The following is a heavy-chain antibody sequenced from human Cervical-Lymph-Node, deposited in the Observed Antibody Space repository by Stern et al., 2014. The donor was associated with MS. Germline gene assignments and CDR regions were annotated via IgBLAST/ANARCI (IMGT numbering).Heavy chain of an antibody. J-gene: IGHJ6*02. CDR1: GGSFSGYY. CDR2: INHSGST. CDR3: ARHLPYYDFWSGYYSSMDV. D-gene: IGHD3-3*01. V-gene: IGHV4-34*01. Sequence: QVKLQQWGAGLLKPSETLSLTCAVYGGSFSGYYWSWIRQPQGKGLEWIGEINHSGSTNYNPSLTSRVTISVDTSKNQFSLKLSSGTAADTAVYYCARHLPYYDFWSGYYSSMDVWGQGTTVTVSS.